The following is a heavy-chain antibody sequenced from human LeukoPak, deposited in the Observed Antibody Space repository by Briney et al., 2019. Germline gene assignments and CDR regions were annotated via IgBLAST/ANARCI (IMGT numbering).Heavy chain of an antibody. J-gene: IGHJ4*02. Sequence: PGGSLRLSCAASGFTFSSYAMSWVRQAPGKGLEWVSAISGSGGSTYYADSVKGRFTISRDNSKNTLYLQMNSLRAEDTAVYYCARDLDYYGSGSPPGYWGQGTLVTVSS. D-gene: IGHD3-10*01. CDR2: ISGSGGST. V-gene: IGHV3-23*01. CDR3: ARDLDYYGSGSPPGY. CDR1: GFTFSSYA.